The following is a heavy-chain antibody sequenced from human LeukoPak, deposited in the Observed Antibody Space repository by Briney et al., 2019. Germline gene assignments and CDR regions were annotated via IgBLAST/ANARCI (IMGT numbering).Heavy chain of an antibody. J-gene: IGHJ6*02. Sequence: KTSETLSLTCAVYGGSFSGYYWSWIRQPPGKGLEWIGEINHSGSTNYNPSLKSRVTISVDTSKNQFSLKLSSVTAADTAVYYCAKATPRHAPIYYYGMDVWGQGTTVTVSS. CDR1: GGSFSGYY. V-gene: IGHV4-34*01. CDR3: AKATPRHAPIYYYGMDV. CDR2: INHSGST.